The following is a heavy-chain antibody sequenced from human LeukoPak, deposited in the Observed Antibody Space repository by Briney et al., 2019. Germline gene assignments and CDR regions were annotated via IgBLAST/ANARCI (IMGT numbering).Heavy chain of an antibody. CDR1: GFTFSNYA. D-gene: IGHD3-9*01. V-gene: IGHV3-23*01. J-gene: IGHJ4*02. Sequence: GGSLRLSCAAPGFTFSNYAMSWVRQAPGKGLEWVSAITGGGSGIYYADSMKSRFTISRDNSKNTLYLQINSLRAEDTAVYYCAKWGDYDVLTGYYVSDYWGQGTLVTVSS. CDR2: ITGGGSGI. CDR3: AKWGDYDVLTGYYVSDY.